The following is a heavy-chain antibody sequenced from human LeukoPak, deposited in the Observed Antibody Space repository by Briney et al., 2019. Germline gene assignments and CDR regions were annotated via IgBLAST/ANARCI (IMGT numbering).Heavy chain of an antibody. Sequence: SETLSLTCTVSGGSISSYYWSWIRQPAGKGLEWIGRVYTSGSTNYNPSLKSRVTMSVDTSKNQFSLKLSSVTAADTAVYYCARGMDSSGYYALDYWGQGTLVTVSS. CDR2: VYTSGST. CDR1: GGSISSYY. CDR3: ARGMDSSGYYALDY. J-gene: IGHJ4*02. V-gene: IGHV4-4*07. D-gene: IGHD3-22*01.